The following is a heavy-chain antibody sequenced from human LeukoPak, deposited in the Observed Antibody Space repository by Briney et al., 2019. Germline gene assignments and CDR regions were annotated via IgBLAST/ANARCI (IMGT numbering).Heavy chain of an antibody. J-gene: IGHJ4*02. Sequence: PGGSLRLSGAGSGFTFSSDSMNWVRQAPGNGLEWVSSISSSSSYIYYADSVKGRFTISRDNAKNSLYLQMNSLRAEDTAVYYCARDGYSYGHAGFDYWGQGTLVTVSS. D-gene: IGHD5-18*01. V-gene: IGHV3-21*01. CDR1: GFTFSSDS. CDR2: ISSSSSYI. CDR3: ARDGYSYGHAGFDY.